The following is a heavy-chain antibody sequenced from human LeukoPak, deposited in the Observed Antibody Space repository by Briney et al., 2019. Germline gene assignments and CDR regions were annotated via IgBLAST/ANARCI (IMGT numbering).Heavy chain of an antibody. V-gene: IGHV3-30*18. J-gene: IGHJ4*02. Sequence: GGSLRLSCAASGFTFSSYGMHWVRQAPGKGLEWVAVISYDGSNKYYADSVKGRFTISRDNSKNTLYLQMNSLRAEDTAVYYCAKDMRPTQVVATTMAWPDYWGQGTLVTVSS. CDR1: GFTFSSYG. CDR2: ISYDGSNK. CDR3: AKDMRPTQVVATTMAWPDY. D-gene: IGHD5-12*01.